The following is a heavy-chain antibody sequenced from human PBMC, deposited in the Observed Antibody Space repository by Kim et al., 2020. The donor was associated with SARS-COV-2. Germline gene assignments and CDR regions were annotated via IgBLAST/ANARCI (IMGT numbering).Heavy chain of an antibody. Sequence: GGSLRLSCAASEFTFSDHHMDWVRQAPGKGLEWVGRSRNKANSYTTEYAASVKGRFTISRDDSTNSLYLQMNSLKTEDTAVYYCTRAQTRGSSLGYWGQGTLVTVSS. D-gene: IGHD2-2*01. CDR3: TRAQTRGSSLGY. J-gene: IGHJ4*02. CDR1: EFTFSDHH. V-gene: IGHV3-72*01. CDR2: SRNKANSYTT.